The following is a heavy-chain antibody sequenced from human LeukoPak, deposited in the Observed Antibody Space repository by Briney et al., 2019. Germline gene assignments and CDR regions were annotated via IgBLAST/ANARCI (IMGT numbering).Heavy chain of an antibody. CDR1: GFTFSSYS. D-gene: IGHD2-2*01. CDR3: ARVGYCSSTSCYPYYFDY. Sequence: GGSLRLSCAASGFTFSSYSMNWVRQAPGKGLEWVSSISSGSSYIYYADSVKGRFTISRDNAKNSLYLQMNSLRAEDTAVYYCARVGYCSSTSCYPYYFDYWGQGTLVTVSS. J-gene: IGHJ4*02. CDR2: ISSGSSYI. V-gene: IGHV3-21*01.